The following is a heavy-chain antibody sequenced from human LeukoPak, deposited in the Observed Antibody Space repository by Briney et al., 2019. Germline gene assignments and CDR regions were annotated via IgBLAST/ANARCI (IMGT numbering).Heavy chain of an antibody. V-gene: IGHV1-46*01. CDR3: ARVITTMAAVAFEI. CDR1: GYTFTNYY. D-gene: IGHD5-18*01. J-gene: IGHJ3*02. Sequence: ASVKVSCKASGYTFTNYYMHWVRQAPGQGLEWMGIINPSGGSTSNAQKFQGRVTMTRDTSTSTVYMELSNLRSEDTAVYFCARVITTMAAVAFEIWGQGTMVTVSS. CDR2: INPSGGST.